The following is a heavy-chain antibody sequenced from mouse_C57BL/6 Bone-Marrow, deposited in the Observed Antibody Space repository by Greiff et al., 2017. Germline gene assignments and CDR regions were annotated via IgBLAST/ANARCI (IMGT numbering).Heavy chain of an antibody. D-gene: IGHD2-5*01. CDR1: GYTFTSYW. Sequence: QVQLQQPGAELVRPGTSVKLSCKASGYTFTSYWMHWVKQRPGQGLEWIGVIDPSDSYTNYNQKFKGKATLTVDTSSSTAYMQLSSLTSEYSAVYYCARNPSYYSNSWFAYWGQGTLVTVSA. CDR2: IDPSDSYT. V-gene: IGHV1-59*01. CDR3: ARNPSYYSNSWFAY. J-gene: IGHJ3*01.